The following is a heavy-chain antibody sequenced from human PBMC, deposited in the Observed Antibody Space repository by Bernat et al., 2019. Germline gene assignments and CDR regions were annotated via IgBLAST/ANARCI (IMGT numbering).Heavy chain of an antibody. J-gene: IGHJ4*02. V-gene: IGHV3-74*02. CDR3: AKAEYSSSSRHFDY. CDR1: GFTFSNFW. Sequence: EVQLLESGGGLVQPGGSLRVSCAASGFTFSNFWMHWVRQAPGKGLVWVSRVNGDGSSTSYADSVKGRFTISRDNAKNTLYLQMNSLRAEDTAVYYCAKAEYSSSSRHFDYWGQGTLVTVSS. CDR2: VNGDGSST. D-gene: IGHD6-6*01.